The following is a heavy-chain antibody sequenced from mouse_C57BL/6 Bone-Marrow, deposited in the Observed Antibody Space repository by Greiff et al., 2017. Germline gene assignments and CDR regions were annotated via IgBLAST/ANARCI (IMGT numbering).Heavy chain of an antibody. CDR3: ARQRTGYYFDY. Sequence: EVMLVESGGDLVKPGGYLKLSCAASGFTFSSYGMSWVRQTPDKRLEWVATISSGGSYTYYPDSVKGRFTISRNNAKNTLYLQMSSLKSEDTAMYYCARQRTGYYFDYWGQGTTLTVSS. CDR2: ISSGGSYT. D-gene: IGHD4-1*01. V-gene: IGHV5-6*01. J-gene: IGHJ2*01. CDR1: GFTFSSYG.